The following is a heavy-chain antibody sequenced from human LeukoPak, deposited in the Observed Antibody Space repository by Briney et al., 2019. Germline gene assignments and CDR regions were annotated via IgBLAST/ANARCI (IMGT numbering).Heavy chain of an antibody. J-gene: IGHJ4*02. CDR1: GGSISSYY. CDR2: IYYSGST. V-gene: IGHV4-59*01. D-gene: IGHD6-6*01. Sequence: PSETLSLTCTVSGGSISSYYWSWIRQPPGKGLEWIGYIYYSGSTNYNPSLKSRVTISVDTSKNQFSLKLSSVTAADTAVYYCARERKGIAARLDYWGQGTLVTVSS. CDR3: ARERKGIAARLDY.